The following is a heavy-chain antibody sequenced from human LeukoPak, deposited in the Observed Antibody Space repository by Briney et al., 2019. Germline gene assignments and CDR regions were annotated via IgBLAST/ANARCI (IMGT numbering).Heavy chain of an antibody. D-gene: IGHD3-10*01. CDR1: GYTFTSYY. J-gene: IGHJ4*02. V-gene: IGHV1-46*01. CDR3: ARDEGYYYGSGSYSVHDY. Sequence: AASVKVSCKASGYTFTSYYMHWVRQAPGQGLEWMGIINPSGGSTSYAQKFQGRVTMTRDTSTSTVYMELSSLRSEDTAVYYCARDEGYYYGSGSYSVHDYWGQGTLVTVSS. CDR2: INPSGGST.